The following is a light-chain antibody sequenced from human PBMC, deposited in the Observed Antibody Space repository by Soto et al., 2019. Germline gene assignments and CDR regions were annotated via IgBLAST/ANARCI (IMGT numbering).Light chain of an antibody. CDR3: QQVWTSLIT. V-gene: IGKV3-20*01. J-gene: IGKJ5*01. Sequence: GERATLSCRANQSVSSSYSAWYLQKPGQAPRRRIDGASTRATASPDRFSGSGSGTDFTLTIFIFVPEEDAIQYTQQVWTSLIT. CDR1: QSVSSSY. CDR2: GAS.